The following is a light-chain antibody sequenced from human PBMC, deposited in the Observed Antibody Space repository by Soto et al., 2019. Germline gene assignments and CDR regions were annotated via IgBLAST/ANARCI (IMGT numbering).Light chain of an antibody. V-gene: IGKV3-15*01. J-gene: IGKJ1*01. CDR3: QQYGSTPWT. Sequence: EIVMTQSPATLSVSPGERATLSCRASQNVRSNLAWYQQKPGQAPRLLIYGASTRATGIPARFSGRGSGTDFTLTISRLEPEDFAVYYCQQYGSTPWTFGQGTKVDIK. CDR1: QNVRSN. CDR2: GAS.